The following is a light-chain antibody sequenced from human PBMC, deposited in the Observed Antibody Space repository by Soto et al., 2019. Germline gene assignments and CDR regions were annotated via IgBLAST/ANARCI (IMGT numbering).Light chain of an antibody. CDR2: GDN. CDR1: TSNIGAPYD. V-gene: IGLV1-40*01. Sequence: QSVLTQPPSVSGAPGQRVSISCSGSTSNIGAPYDVHWNQHLPGAAPKLLIYGDNNRPSGVPDRFSGSKSGTSASLAITSLQAEDEADYYCQSYDISLHNYVFGTGTKVTAL. J-gene: IGLJ1*01. CDR3: QSYDISLHNYV.